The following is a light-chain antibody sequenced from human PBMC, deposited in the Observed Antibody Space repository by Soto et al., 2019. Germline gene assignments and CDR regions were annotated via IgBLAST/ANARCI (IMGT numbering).Light chain of an antibody. J-gene: IGLJ2*01. CDR3: ASYTGSDTLV. CDR1: SSDVGGYNY. CDR2: EVS. V-gene: IGLV2-8*01. Sequence: QSAMPQPPSASGSPGQSVTISCTGTSSDVGGYNYVSWYQQHPGKAPKLMIYEVSKRPSGVPDRLSGSKSGNTASLTVSGLQVEDEADYYCASYTGSDTLVFGGGTKLTVL.